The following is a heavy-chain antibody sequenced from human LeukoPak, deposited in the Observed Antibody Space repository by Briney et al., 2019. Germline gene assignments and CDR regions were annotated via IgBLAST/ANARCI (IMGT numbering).Heavy chain of an antibody. D-gene: IGHD3-3*01. Sequence: GASVKVSCKASGYTFTSYGISWVRQAPGQGLEWMGWISAYNGNTNYAQKLQGRVTMTTDTSTSTAYMELRSLRSDDTAVYYCARASWVFGVVIIKGFDYWGQGTLVTVSS. J-gene: IGHJ4*02. CDR3: ARASWVFGVVIIKGFDY. CDR2: ISAYNGNT. V-gene: IGHV1-18*01. CDR1: GYTFTSYG.